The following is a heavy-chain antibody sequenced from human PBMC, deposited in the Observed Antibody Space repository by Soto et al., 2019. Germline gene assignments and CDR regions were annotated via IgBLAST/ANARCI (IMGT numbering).Heavy chain of an antibody. J-gene: IGHJ6*03. V-gene: IGHV3-21*01. CDR1: GFSFSDYS. CDR3: ARDGPFCSGTGCRDYYHYMEF. D-gene: IGHD2-2*01. CDR2: ISGSTSYI. Sequence: EVQLVESGGGLVKPGGSLRLSCAASGFSFSDYSMNWVRQAPGKGLEWVSSISGSTSYIYYADSLKGRFTVSRDNAEKSLYLQMNSLRAEDTAVYHCARDGPFCSGTGCRDYYHYMEFWGKGTTVIVSS.